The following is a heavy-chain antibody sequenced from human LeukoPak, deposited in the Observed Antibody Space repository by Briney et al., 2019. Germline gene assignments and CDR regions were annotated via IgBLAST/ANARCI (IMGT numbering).Heavy chain of an antibody. Sequence: ASVMVSCMASGYTFTSYAMNWVRQAPGQGLEWMGWINTNTGNPTYAQGFTGRFVFSLDTSVSTAYLQISSLKAEDTAVYYCARGSAQLLWFGYYMDVWGKGTTVTVSS. D-gene: IGHD3-10*01. CDR1: GYTFTSYA. CDR3: ARGSAQLLWFGYYMDV. J-gene: IGHJ6*03. CDR2: INTNTGNP. V-gene: IGHV7-4-1*02.